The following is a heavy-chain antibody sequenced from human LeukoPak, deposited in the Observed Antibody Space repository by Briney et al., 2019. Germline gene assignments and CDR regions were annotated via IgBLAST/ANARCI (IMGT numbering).Heavy chain of an antibody. CDR1: GFTFSSYS. CDR3: ACGLQWELPPY. J-gene: IGHJ4*02. V-gene: IGHV3-23*01. D-gene: IGHD1-26*01. Sequence: GGSLRLSCAASGFTFSSYSMNWVRQAPGKGLEWVSAISGSGGSTYYADSVKGRFTISRDNSKNTLYLQMNSLRAEDTAVYYCACGLQWELPPYWGQGTLVTVSS. CDR2: ISGSGGST.